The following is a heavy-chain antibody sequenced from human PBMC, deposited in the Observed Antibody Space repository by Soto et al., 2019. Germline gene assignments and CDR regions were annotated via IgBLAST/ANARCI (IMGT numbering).Heavy chain of an antibody. CDR2: INPLPTSGST. Sequence: ASVKVSCKASGYIFTNYYIHWVRQAPGQGLEWMAIINPLPTSGSTNYAKKFQGRVTVTRDTSTSTVYMELISLKSEDTAIYYCARDLAAAAYWGQGTLVTVSS. J-gene: IGHJ4*02. CDR3: ARDLAAAAY. D-gene: IGHD6-13*01. V-gene: IGHV1-46*01. CDR1: GYIFTNYY.